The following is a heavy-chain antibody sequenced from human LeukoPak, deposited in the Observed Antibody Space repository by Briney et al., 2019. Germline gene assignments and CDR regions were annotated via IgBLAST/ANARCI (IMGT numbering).Heavy chain of an antibody. CDR1: GGSISSYY. V-gene: IGHV4-59*01. Sequence: SETLSLTCTVSGGSISSYYWSWIRQPPGKGLEWIGYIYYSGSTNYNPSLKSRVTISVDTSKNQFSLKLSSVTAADRAVYYCARAWPIGGASFLYYMDGGGKGTTVTVPS. D-gene: IGHD1-26*01. CDR3: ARAWPIGGASFLYYMDG. CDR2: IYYSGST. J-gene: IGHJ6*03.